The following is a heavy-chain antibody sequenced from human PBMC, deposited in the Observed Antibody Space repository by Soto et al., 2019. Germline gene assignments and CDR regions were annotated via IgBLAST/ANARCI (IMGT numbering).Heavy chain of an antibody. Sequence: EVQLLESGGGLVQPGGSLRLSCAASGFTFSSYAMSWVRQAPGKGLEWVSAISGSGGSTYYADSVKGRFTISRDNSKNRLYLQMNSLRAEDTDVYYFAADDSSIFDAFDIWGQGTMVTVSS. CDR1: GFTFSSYA. CDR3: AADDSSIFDAFDI. CDR2: ISGSGGST. D-gene: IGHD3-22*01. J-gene: IGHJ3*02. V-gene: IGHV3-23*01.